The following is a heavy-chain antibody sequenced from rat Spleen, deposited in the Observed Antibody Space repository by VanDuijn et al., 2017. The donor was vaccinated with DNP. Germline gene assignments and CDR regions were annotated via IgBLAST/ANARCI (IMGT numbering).Heavy chain of an antibody. CDR2: ITNSGGAT. CDR3: TSNPHIRTAAPFDY. J-gene: IGHJ2*01. Sequence: EVQLVESGGGLVQPGRSLKLSCEVSRITFSDHNMAWVRQAPKKSLEWVATITNSGGATYYPDSVRGRFTISGDNAQNTLYLQVNSLRSEDTATYYCTSNPHIRTAAPFDYWGQGVMVTVSS. D-gene: IGHD3-8*01. V-gene: IGHV5-7*01. CDR1: RITFSDHN.